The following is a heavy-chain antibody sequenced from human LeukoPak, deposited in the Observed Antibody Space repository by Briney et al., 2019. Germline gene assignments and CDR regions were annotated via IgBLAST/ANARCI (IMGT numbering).Heavy chain of an antibody. Sequence: PGRSLRLSCAASGFTFSSYGMHWVLQAPGKGLEWVAVIWYDGSNKYYADSVKGRFTISRDNSKNTLYLQMNSLRAEDTAVYYCARDSDHSSSWSPLYYFDYWGQGTLVTVSS. CDR3: ARDSDHSSSWSPLYYFDY. CDR1: GFTFSSYG. CDR2: IWYDGSNK. V-gene: IGHV3-33*01. D-gene: IGHD6-13*01. J-gene: IGHJ4*02.